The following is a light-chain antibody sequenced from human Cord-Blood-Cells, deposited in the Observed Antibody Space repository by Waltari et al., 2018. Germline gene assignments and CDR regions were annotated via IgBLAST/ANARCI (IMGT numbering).Light chain of an antibody. Sequence: QSALTQPASVSGSPGQSLTISCTGTSRDVGGYNSVSWYQQHPGKAPKLMIYDVSNRPSGVSNRFSGSKSGNTASLTISGLQAEDEADYYCSSYTSSSTWVFGGGTKLTVL. CDR3: SSYTSSSTWV. V-gene: IGLV2-14*01. CDR2: DVS. J-gene: IGLJ3*02. CDR1: SRDVGGYNS.